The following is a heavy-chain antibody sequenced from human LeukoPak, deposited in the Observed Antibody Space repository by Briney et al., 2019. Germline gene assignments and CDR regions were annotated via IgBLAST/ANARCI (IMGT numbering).Heavy chain of an antibody. CDR1: GFTFSSYS. D-gene: IGHD6-19*01. Sequence: GGSLRLSCAASGFTFSSYSMNRVRQAPGKGLEWVSSSSSSSSYIYYADSVKGRFTISRDNAKNSLYLQMNSLRAEDTAVYYCARASGWYERGPDNYYYYMDVWGKGPRSPSP. CDR3: ARASGWYERGPDNYYYYMDV. CDR2: SSSSSSYI. V-gene: IGHV3-21*01. J-gene: IGHJ6*03.